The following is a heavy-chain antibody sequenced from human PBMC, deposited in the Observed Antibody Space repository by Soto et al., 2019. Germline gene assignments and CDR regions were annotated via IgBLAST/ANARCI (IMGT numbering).Heavy chain of an antibody. V-gene: IGHV3-53*01. CDR3: VRERRGMGIGFDH. CDR2: FFTGGST. J-gene: IGHJ4*02. CDR1: GFNVSDNY. Sequence: PVGSLRLSCASAGFNVSDNYMGWVRQSPGKCLEWVSSFFTGGSTDYADSVKGRFTISRDDSKNTVYLQTYSLRAEDTAVYFCVRERRGMGIGFDHLGQGTLDTVSS. D-gene: IGHD3-10*01.